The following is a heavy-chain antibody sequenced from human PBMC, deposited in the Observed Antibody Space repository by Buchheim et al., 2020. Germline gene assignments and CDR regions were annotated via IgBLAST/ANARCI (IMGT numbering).Heavy chain of an antibody. D-gene: IGHD6-6*01. CDR2: IYYSGRT. CDR3: ARVGSSSSKESDY. CDR1: GGSISSYY. V-gene: IGHV4-59*01. Sequence: QVQLQESGPGLVKPSETLSLTCTVSGGSISSYYWSWIRQPPGKGLEWIGYIYYSGRTNYNPSLKSRVTISVDTSKNQFSLKLSSVTAADTAVYYCARVGSSSSKESDYWGQGTL. J-gene: IGHJ4*02.